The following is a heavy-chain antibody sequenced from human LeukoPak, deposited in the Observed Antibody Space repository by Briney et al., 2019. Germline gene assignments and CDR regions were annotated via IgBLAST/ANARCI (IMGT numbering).Heavy chain of an antibody. CDR1: GYSFTDYW. J-gene: IGHJ6*03. V-gene: IGHV5-51*01. D-gene: IGHD3-22*01. CDR3: AGRIDYDDSGGYRDYYYMDV. Sequence: GDSLKISCKCSGYSFTDYWIGWVRQMPGKGLEWMGIIYPGDSDTRYSPSFQGQVTISADKSLSTAYLQWSDLNASDTAMFYCAGRIDYDDSGGYRDYYYMDVWGKGTTVTVSS. CDR2: IYPGDSDT.